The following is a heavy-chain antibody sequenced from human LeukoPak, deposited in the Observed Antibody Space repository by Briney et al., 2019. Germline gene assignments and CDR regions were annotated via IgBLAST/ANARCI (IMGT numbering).Heavy chain of an antibody. CDR1: GFTFSSYA. D-gene: IGHD6-13*01. V-gene: IGHV3-23*01. CDR3: AKSGIAAAGTPTYFDY. J-gene: IGHJ4*02. CDR2: ISGSGGST. Sequence: GSLRLSCAASGFTFSSYAMSWVRQAPGKGLEWVSAISGSGGSTYYADSVKGRFTISRDSSKNTLYLQVNSLRAEDTAVYYCAKSGIAAAGTPTYFDYWGQGTLVTVSS.